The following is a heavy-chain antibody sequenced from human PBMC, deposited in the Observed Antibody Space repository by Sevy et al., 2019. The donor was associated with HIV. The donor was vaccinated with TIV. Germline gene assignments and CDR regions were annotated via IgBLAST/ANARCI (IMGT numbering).Heavy chain of an antibody. CDR1: GFSLSTSGVG. CDR3: AHRFYGSGSYYHRDDAFDI. V-gene: IGHV2-5*01. Sequence: SGPTLVKPTQTLTLTCTFSGFSLSTSGVGVGWIRQPPGKALEWLALIYWNDDKRYSPSLKSRLTITKDTSKNQVVLTMTNMDPVDTATYYCAHRFYGSGSYYHRDDAFDIWGQGTMVTVSS. J-gene: IGHJ3*02. D-gene: IGHD3-10*01. CDR2: IYWNDDK.